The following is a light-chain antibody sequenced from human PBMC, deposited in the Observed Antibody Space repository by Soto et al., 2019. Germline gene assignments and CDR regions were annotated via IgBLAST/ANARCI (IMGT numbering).Light chain of an antibody. V-gene: IGKV3-20*01. J-gene: IGKJ4*01. Sequence: EVVLAQSPATPSLPPVYGATLSCMASQSVSSQLGWYQQRPGQAPRLLIYAASSRATGVPDRFSGSGSGTDFTLTISRLEPEDFAVYYCQHYVTSPLTFGGGTKVDI. CDR3: QHYVTSPLT. CDR1: QSVSSQ. CDR2: AAS.